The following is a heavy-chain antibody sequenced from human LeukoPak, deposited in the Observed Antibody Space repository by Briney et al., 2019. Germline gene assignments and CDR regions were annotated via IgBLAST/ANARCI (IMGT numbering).Heavy chain of an antibody. V-gene: IGHV3-23*01. CDR2: INDSGGST. J-gene: IGHJ4*02. D-gene: IGHD3-3*01. Sequence: GGSLLLSCAASGFTFSSYAMTWVRQAPGKGLEWVSSINDSGGSTYYADSVKGRFTISRDNSKNARYLQMNSLRAEDTAVYYCAKREYNFWSGYFFWGQGTLVTVSS. CDR3: AKREYNFWSGYFF. CDR1: GFTFSSYA.